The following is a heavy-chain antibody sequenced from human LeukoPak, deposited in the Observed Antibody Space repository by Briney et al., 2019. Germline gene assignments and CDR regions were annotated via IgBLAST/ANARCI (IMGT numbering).Heavy chain of an antibody. CDR2: INHSGST. V-gene: IGHV4-34*01. CDR3: ARGTRGSGWRRPFDY. D-gene: IGHD6-19*01. CDR1: GFTFSSYG. Sequence: GTLRLSCAASGFTFSSYGMSWIRQPPGKGLEWIGEINHSGSTNYNPSLKSRVTISVDTSKNQFSLKLSSVTAADTAVYYCARGTRGSGWRRPFDYWGQGTLVTVSS. J-gene: IGHJ4*02.